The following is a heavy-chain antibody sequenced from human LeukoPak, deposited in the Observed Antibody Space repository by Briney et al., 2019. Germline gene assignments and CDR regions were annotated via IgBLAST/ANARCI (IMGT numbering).Heavy chain of an antibody. CDR2: SSGSDGSA. Sequence: TGGPLRLSCAASGFTFSNYAMSWVRQAPGKGLDWVSSSSGSDGSAYYADSVKGRFTISRDKSKNTLYLQMNSLRDEDTALYYCAKARGSYRYVNDYWGQGTLVTVSS. CDR3: AKARGSYRYVNDY. CDR1: GFTFSNYA. V-gene: IGHV3-23*01. D-gene: IGHD3-16*02. J-gene: IGHJ4*02.